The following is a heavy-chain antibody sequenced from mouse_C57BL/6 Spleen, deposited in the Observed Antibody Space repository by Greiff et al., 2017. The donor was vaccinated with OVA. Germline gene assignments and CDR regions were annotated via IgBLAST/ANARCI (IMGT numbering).Heavy chain of an antibody. V-gene: IGHV5-17*01. D-gene: IGHD2-4*01. Sequence: EVQRVESGGGLVKPGGSLKLSCAASGFTFSDYGMHWVRQAPEKGLEWVAYISSGSSTIYYADTVKGRFTISRDNAKNTLFLQMTSLRSEDTAMYYCARGDYDYLFAYWGQGTLVTVSA. CDR3: ARGDYDYLFAY. CDR2: ISSGSSTI. CDR1: GFTFSDYG. J-gene: IGHJ3*01.